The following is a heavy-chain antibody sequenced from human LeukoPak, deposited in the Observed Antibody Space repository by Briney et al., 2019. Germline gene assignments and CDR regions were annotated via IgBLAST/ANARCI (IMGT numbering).Heavy chain of an antibody. CDR3: AKLSIAVAGPTDY. V-gene: IGHV3-23*01. D-gene: IGHD6-19*01. CDR1: GFTFRTNA. CDR2: ISFGGDNS. Sequence: GGSLRLSCAASGFTFRTNAMSWVRKAPGKGLEWVSSISFGGDNSYYADSVQGRFTISRDNSKNTLYLQMNSLRAEDTAVYYCAKLSIAVAGPTDYWGQGTLVTVSS. J-gene: IGHJ4*02.